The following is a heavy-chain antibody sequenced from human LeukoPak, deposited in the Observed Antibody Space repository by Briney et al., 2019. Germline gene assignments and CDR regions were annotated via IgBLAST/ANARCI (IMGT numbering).Heavy chain of an antibody. Sequence: SETLSLTCTVSGGSISSGSYYWSWIRQPAGKGLEWIGRIYRSGSTNYNPSLKSRVTISVDTSKNQFSLKLSSVTAADTAVYYCARDAGYDSSGYVDYWGQGTLVTVSS. CDR3: ARDAGYDSSGYVDY. V-gene: IGHV4-61*02. D-gene: IGHD3-22*01. J-gene: IGHJ4*02. CDR1: GGSISSGSYY. CDR2: IYRSGST.